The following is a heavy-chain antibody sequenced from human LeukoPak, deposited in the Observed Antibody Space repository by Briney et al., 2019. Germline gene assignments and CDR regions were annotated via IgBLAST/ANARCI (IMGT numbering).Heavy chain of an antibody. J-gene: IGHJ4*02. V-gene: IGHV1-2*02. CDR3: ASVGVVVTAAFDY. CDR2: INPNSGGT. D-gene: IGHD2-21*02. CDR1: GYTFTGYY. Sequence: ASVKVSCKSSGYTFTGYYMHWVRQAPGQGLGWMGWINPNSGGTNYAQKFQGRVTMTRDTSISTAYMELSRLRSDDTAVYYCASVGVVVTAAFDYWGQGTLVTVSS.